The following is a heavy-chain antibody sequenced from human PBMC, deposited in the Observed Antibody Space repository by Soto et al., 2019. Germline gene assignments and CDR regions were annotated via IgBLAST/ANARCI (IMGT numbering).Heavy chain of an antibody. CDR3: ASVTTVNPYYYYGMDV. J-gene: IGHJ6*02. V-gene: IGHV1-69*13. D-gene: IGHD4-4*01. CDR1: GGTFSSYA. CDR2: IIPIFGTA. Sequence: GASVKVSCKASGGTFSSYAISWVRQAPGQGLEWMGGIIPIFGTANYAQKFQGRATITADESTSTAYMELSSLRSEDTAVYYCASVTTVNPYYYYGMDVWGQGTTVTVSS.